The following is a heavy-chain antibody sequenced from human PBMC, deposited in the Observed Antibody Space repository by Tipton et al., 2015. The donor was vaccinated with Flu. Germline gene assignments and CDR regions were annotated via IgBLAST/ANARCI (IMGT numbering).Heavy chain of an antibody. Sequence: SLRLSCAASGFTFSSYEMNWVRQAPGKGLEWVSYISSSGSTIYYADSVKGRFTISRDNAKNSLYLQMNSLRAEDTAVYYCARVLWFGELEFDPWGQGTLVTVSS. D-gene: IGHD3-10*01. CDR1: GFTFSSYE. CDR2: ISSSGSTI. J-gene: IGHJ5*02. V-gene: IGHV3-48*03. CDR3: ARVLWFGELEFDP.